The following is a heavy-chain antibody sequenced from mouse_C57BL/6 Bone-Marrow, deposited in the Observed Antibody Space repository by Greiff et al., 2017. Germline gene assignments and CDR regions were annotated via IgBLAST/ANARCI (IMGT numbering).Heavy chain of an antibody. CDR3: ARGLRYYAMDY. D-gene: IGHD1-1*01. CDR2: INPNNGGT. Sequence: VQLQQSGPELVKPGASVKIPCKASGYTFTDYNMDWVKQSHGKSLEWIGDINPNNGGTIYNQKFKGKATLTVDTSSSTAYMELRSLTSEDTAVYYCARGLRYYAMDYWGQGTSVTVSS. V-gene: IGHV1-18*01. CDR1: GYTFTDYN. J-gene: IGHJ4*01.